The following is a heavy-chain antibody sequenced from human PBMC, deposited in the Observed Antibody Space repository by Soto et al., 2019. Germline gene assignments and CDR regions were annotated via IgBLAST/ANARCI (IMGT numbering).Heavy chain of an antibody. J-gene: IGHJ4*02. D-gene: IGHD2-2*01. CDR3: ARIGNPDASLYFDY. CDR1: GGSISVGVYY. V-gene: IGHV4-31*03. Sequence: QVQLQESGPGLVKPSQTLSLTCTVSGGSISVGVYYWNWIRQLPGKGPELIGYTYHTGSTYYNPSLESRVTISVDPSKNQFSLRLSSVTAADTAVYYCARIGNPDASLYFDYWGQGTLVTVSS. CDR2: TYHTGST.